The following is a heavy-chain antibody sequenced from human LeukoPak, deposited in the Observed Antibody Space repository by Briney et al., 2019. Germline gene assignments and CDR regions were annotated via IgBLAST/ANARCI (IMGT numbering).Heavy chain of an antibody. V-gene: IGHV4-39*01. Sequence: PESLSLTSTVSTGSINSRSSYWDWTRHPPGKGLEWTGRVYYGETTHNNPSLKTRVTMSQATSQHQFSLKLSSVTAPATTAYHCARRATTVTTGRYYYYMDVGSKGSSATVPS. J-gene: IGHJ6*03. D-gene: IGHD4-17*01. CDR3: ARRATTVTTGRYYYYMDV. CDR1: TGSINSRSSY. CDR2: VYYGETT.